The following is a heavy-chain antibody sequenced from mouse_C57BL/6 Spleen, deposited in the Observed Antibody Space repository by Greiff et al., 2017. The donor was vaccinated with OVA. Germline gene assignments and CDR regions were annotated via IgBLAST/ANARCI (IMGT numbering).Heavy chain of an antibody. D-gene: IGHD2-4*01. J-gene: IGHJ4*01. CDR1: GYSITSGYY. Sequence: EVKLQESGPGLVKPSQSLSLTCSVTGYSITSGYYWNWIRQFPGNKLEWRGYISYDGSNNYNPSLKNRNSLTRDTSKNHFFLKLISVTTEDTAADYCGREDYDYDVDYAMDYWGQAASVTVSS. CDR2: ISYDGSN. V-gene: IGHV3-6*01. CDR3: GREDYDYDVDYAMDY.